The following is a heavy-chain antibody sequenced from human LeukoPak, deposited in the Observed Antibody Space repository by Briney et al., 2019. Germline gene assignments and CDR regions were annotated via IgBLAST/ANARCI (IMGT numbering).Heavy chain of an antibody. D-gene: IGHD3-10*01. CDR1: RFTFSSYG. J-gene: IGHJ4*02. CDR3: ARDDFGELAFDY. Sequence: PGGSLRLSCAASRFTFSSYGMAWVRQAPGKGLEWVSHISTSGGTTYYADSVKGRFTISRDNAKNSLFLQMNSLRAEDTAVYYCARDDFGELAFDYWGQGTLLTVSS. V-gene: IGHV3-48*04. CDR2: ISTSGGTT.